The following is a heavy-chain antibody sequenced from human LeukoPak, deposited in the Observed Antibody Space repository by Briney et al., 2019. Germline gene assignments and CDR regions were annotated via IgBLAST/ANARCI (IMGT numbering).Heavy chain of an antibody. D-gene: IGHD4-17*01. V-gene: IGHV3-9*01. CDR1: GFTFDDYA. J-gene: IGHJ4*02. CDR2: INWSGDRI. CDR3: ARAQTYGDSRLLLDY. Sequence: GGSLRLSCAASGFTFDDYAMHWVRQAPGKGLEWVSGINWSGDRIGYADSVKGRFTISRDNAKKSLYLQMNSLSVEDTAFYCARAQTYGDSRLLLDYWGQGTLVTVSS.